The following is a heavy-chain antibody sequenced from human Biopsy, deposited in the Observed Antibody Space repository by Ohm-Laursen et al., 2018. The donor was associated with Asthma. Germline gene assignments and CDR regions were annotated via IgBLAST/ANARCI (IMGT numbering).Heavy chain of an antibody. CDR1: GPHFGSYN. CDR3: PKDVFPGWEVRRGPDY. J-gene: IGHJ4*02. V-gene: IGHV3-30*18. Sequence: RSLRLSCSASGPHFGSYNMHWARQAPGKGLEWVAVISFDGSNKDFADSVKGRFTISRDNSKNTMYLEMNSLRAEDTAVYYCPKDVFPGWEVRRGPDYWGQGTLVTVSA. CDR2: ISFDGSNK. D-gene: IGHD1-26*01.